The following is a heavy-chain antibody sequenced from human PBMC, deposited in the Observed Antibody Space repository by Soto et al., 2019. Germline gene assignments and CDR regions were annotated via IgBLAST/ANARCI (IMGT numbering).Heavy chain of an antibody. V-gene: IGHV3-23*01. CDR1: GFTFSSYA. D-gene: IGHD3-10*01. Sequence: GGSLRLSCAASGFTFSSYAMSWVRQAPGKGLEWVSAISGSGGSTYYADSVKGRFTISRDNSKNTLYLQMNSLRAEDTAVYYCAKSPTLWFGEDTDDYWGKGTLGGVSS. CDR2: ISGSGGST. J-gene: IGHJ4*02. CDR3: AKSPTLWFGEDTDDY.